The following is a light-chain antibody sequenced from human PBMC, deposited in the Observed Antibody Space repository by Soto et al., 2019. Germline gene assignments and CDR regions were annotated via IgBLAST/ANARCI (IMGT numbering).Light chain of an antibody. CDR1: QCVRRY. CDR2: DAS. CDR3: QQRSNWPPIT. Sequence: PGEGAALSYRATQCVRRYFGCYQQNLGQAPRLLIYDASNRATGIPARFSGSGPGTDFTLTISSLEPEDFAVYYCQQRSNWPPITFGQGTRLEIK. V-gene: IGKV3-11*01. J-gene: IGKJ5*01.